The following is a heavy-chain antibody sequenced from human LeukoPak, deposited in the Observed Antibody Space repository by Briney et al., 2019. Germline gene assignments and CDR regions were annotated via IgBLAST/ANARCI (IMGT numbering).Heavy chain of an antibody. D-gene: IGHD3-22*01. Sequence: GESLKISCKGSGYSINNYWIGWVRQMPGKGLEWMGIIYPADSDIRYSPSFQGQVTISADKSISTAYLQWSSLKASDTAMYYCASHGSSGYLPHDAFDIWGQGTMVTVSS. J-gene: IGHJ3*02. CDR2: IYPADSDI. CDR3: ASHGSSGYLPHDAFDI. V-gene: IGHV5-51*01. CDR1: GYSINNYW.